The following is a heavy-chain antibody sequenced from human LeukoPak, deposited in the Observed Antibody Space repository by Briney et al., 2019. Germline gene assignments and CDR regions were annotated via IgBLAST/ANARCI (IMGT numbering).Heavy chain of an antibody. Sequence: PSETLSLTCTVSGGSISSGGYYWSWIRQPPGKGLEWIGEINHSGSTNYNPSLKSRVTISVDTSKNQFSLKLSSVTAADTAVYYCARGRGPRAADAFDIWGQGTMVTVSS. CDR3: ARGRGPRAADAFDI. J-gene: IGHJ3*02. V-gene: IGHV4-39*07. CDR2: INHSGST. D-gene: IGHD3-10*01. CDR1: GGSISSGGYY.